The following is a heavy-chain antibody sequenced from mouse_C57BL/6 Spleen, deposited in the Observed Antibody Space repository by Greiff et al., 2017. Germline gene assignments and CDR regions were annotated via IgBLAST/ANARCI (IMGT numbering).Heavy chain of an antibody. CDR1: GYAPSSSW. J-gene: IGHJ2*01. CDR2: IYPGDGET. CDR3: ASAYYDYDGGVFDY. V-gene: IGHV1-82*01. D-gene: IGHD2-4*01. Sequence: QVQLQQSGPELVKPGASVKISCKASGYAPSSSWTHWVKQRPGKGLEWIGRIYPGDGETNYNGKFKGKATLTADKSSSTAYMQLSSLTSDDSAVYFCASAYYDYDGGVFDYWGQGTTLTVSS.